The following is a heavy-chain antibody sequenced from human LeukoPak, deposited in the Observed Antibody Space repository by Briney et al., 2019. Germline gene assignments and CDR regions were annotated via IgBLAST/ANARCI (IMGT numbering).Heavy chain of an antibody. Sequence: SETLSLTCTVSGGSISSYYWSWIRQPPGKGLEWIGYIYYSGSTNYNPSLKSRVTISVDTSKNQFSLKLSSVTAADTAVYYCASTPHYYGSGSYFWWFDPRGQGTLVTVSS. CDR3: ASTPHYYGSGSYFWWFDP. J-gene: IGHJ5*02. CDR1: GGSISSYY. V-gene: IGHV4-59*01. CDR2: IYYSGST. D-gene: IGHD3-10*01.